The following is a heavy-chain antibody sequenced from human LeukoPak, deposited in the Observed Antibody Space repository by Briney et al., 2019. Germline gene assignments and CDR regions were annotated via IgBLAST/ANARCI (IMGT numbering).Heavy chain of an antibody. V-gene: IGHV4-34*01. Sequence: SETLSLTCAVYGGSFSGYYWSWIRQPPGKGLEWIGEINHSGSTYYNPSLKSRVTISVDTSKNQFSLKLSSVTAADTAVYYCARQTYYYDSSGSRLDYWGQGTLVTVSS. CDR1: GGSFSGYY. J-gene: IGHJ4*02. CDR2: INHSGST. D-gene: IGHD3-22*01. CDR3: ARQTYYYDSSGSRLDY.